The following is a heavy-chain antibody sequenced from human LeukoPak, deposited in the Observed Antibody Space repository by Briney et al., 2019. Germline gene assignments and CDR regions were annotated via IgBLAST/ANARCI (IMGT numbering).Heavy chain of an antibody. D-gene: IGHD1-20*01. V-gene: IGHV3-23*01. CDR1: GFTFSSYA. CDR3: AKDLNWSRYYYYYGMDV. CDR2: ISGSGGST. J-gene: IGHJ6*02. Sequence: GASLRLSCAASGFTFSSYAMNWVRQAPGKGLEWVSAISGSGGSTYYADSVKGRFTISKDNSKNTLYLQMNSLRAEDTAVYYCAKDLNWSRYYYYYGMDVWGQGTTVTVSS.